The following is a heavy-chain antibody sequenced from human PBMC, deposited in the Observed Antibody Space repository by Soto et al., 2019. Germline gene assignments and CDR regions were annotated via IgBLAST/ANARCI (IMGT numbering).Heavy chain of an antibody. CDR2: TIPILSMS. V-gene: IGHV1-69*02. Sequence: QMVQSGAEVKKPGSSVRVSCTASGDTFSRSTLSWVRQAPGQGLEWMGRTIPILSMSEYAQKFQGRVSITADKSTSTVYMELSRLRSEDTAVYYCATNYGSGSAHFENWGKGTLVTVSS. D-gene: IGHD3-10*01. J-gene: IGHJ4*02. CDR1: GDTFSRST. CDR3: ATNYGSGSAHFEN.